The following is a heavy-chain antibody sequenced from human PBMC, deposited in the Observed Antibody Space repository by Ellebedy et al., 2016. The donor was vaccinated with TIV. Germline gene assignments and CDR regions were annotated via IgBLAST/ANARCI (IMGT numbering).Heavy chain of an antibody. Sequence: PGGSLRLSCAASGFNFRSYWMTWVRQAPGKGLEWVAKIRQEGDEIYYVESVKGRFTISRDNAKNSLFLQMNSLRVEDTAVYYCAWRASYGDYAVQVNPWFDPWGQGTLVTVSS. CDR1: GFNFRSYW. CDR2: IRQEGDEI. D-gene: IGHD4-17*01. CDR3: AWRASYGDYAVQVNPWFDP. V-gene: IGHV3-7*01. J-gene: IGHJ5*02.